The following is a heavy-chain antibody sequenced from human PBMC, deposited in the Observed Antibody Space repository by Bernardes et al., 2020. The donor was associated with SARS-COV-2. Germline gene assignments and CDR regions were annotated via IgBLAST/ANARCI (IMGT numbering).Heavy chain of an antibody. CDR1: GFSFSDHY. V-gene: IGHV3-72*01. D-gene: IGHD2-21*01. CDR2: SRDKPNSYTT. Sequence: GGSLRLSCAASGFSFSDHYMDWVRQAPGKGLEWIGRSRDKPNSYTTEYAASVKGRFTISRDDSKNSVFLQMNNLKTEDTAVYFCTRGGTYLPDYWGQGTLVTVSS. J-gene: IGHJ4*02. CDR3: TRGGTYLPDY.